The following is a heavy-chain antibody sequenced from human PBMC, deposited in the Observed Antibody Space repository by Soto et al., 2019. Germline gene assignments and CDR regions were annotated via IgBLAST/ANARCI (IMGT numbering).Heavy chain of an antibody. Sequence: GGSLRLSCAASGFTFSTSAMHWVRQAPGKGLEGVAVISYDGSNENYADSVKGRFTISRDNSKNTLYLQMNSLRAEDTAVYFCATGYTYGSYWGQGALVTVSS. V-gene: IGHV3-30-3*01. J-gene: IGHJ4*02. CDR2: ISYDGSNE. CDR1: GFTFSTSA. CDR3: ATGYTYGSY. D-gene: IGHD5-18*01.